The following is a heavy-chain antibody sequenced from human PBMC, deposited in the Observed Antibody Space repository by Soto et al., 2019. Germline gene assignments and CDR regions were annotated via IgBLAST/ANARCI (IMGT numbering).Heavy chain of an antibody. Sequence: PSETLSLTCAVYGGSFSGYYWSWIRQPPGKGLECIGEINHSGSTNYNPSLKSRVTISVDTSKNQLSLKLSSVTAADTAVYYCARRHARYPYYYDSSGYYDYWGQGTLVTVS. CDR3: ARRHARYPYYYDSSGYYDY. J-gene: IGHJ4*02. CDR2: INHSGST. CDR1: GGSFSGYY. D-gene: IGHD3-22*01. V-gene: IGHV4-34*01.